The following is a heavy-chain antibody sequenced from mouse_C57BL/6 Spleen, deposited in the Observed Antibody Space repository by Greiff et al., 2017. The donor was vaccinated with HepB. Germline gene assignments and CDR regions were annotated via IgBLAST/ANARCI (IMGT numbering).Heavy chain of an antibody. CDR3: ARSYYYGSIIFDY. CDR1: GYAFSSYW. Sequence: LVESGAELVKPGASVKISCKASGYAFSSYWMNWVKQRPGKGLEWIGQIYPGDGDTNYNGKFKGKATLTADKSSSTAYMQLSSLTSEDSAVYFCARSYYYGSIIFDYWGQGTTLTVSS. V-gene: IGHV1-80*01. J-gene: IGHJ2*01. CDR2: IYPGDGDT. D-gene: IGHD1-1*01.